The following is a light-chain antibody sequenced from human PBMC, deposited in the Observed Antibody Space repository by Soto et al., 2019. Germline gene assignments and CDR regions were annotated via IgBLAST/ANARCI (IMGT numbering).Light chain of an antibody. J-gene: IGKJ1*01. CDR1: QSISTW. CDR3: QQYTRYWT. Sequence: DIRMTQSPSTLSASVGDRVTIRCRASQSISTWLAWYQQKPGKAPRLLIYKASTLESGVPSRFSGSGSGTEFTLNISSLQPDDCATYYCQQYTRYWTFGQGTKVEI. V-gene: IGKV1-5*03. CDR2: KAS.